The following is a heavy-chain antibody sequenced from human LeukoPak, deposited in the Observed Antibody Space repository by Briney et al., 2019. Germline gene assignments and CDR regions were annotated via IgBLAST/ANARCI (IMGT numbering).Heavy chain of an antibody. D-gene: IGHD1-1*01. Sequence: GGSLRLSCAASGFTFSNAWMSWVRQAPGKGLEWVGRIKSKTDGGTTDYAAPVKGRFTISRDNSKNTLYLQMNSLKTEDTAVYYCTTGDDGDAFDIWGQGTMVTVSS. CDR2: IKSKTDGGTT. V-gene: IGHV3-15*01. J-gene: IGHJ3*02. CDR3: TTGDDGDAFDI. CDR1: GFTFSNAW.